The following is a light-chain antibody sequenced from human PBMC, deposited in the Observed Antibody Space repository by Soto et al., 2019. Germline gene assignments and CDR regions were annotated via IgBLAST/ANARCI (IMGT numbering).Light chain of an antibody. CDR3: QQYNNWPLT. CDR2: GAS. J-gene: IGKJ4*01. V-gene: IGKV3-15*01. Sequence: EIVMTQSPGTLSVSPEEGATLSCRASQTVSNNLAWYQQKPGQTPRLLIYGASTRATGVPARFSGSGSGTELTLTISSLQSEDFAVYYCQQYNNWPLTFGGGTKVDIK. CDR1: QTVSNN.